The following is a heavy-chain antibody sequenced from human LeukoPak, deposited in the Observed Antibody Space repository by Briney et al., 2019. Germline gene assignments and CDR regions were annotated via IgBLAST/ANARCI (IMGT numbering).Heavy chain of an antibody. V-gene: IGHV4-59*08. Sequence: PSETLSLTCTVSGGSICSHYWNWIRQPPGKGLERIGYIYDSGSTKYNPSLKSRVTISVDTSKNQFSLKLSSVTAADMAVYYCARHLVVGDQLPTLGFDYWGQGTLVTVSS. CDR1: GGSICSHY. J-gene: IGHJ4*02. CDR2: IYDSGST. CDR3: ARHLVVGDQLPTLGFDY. D-gene: IGHD2-2*01.